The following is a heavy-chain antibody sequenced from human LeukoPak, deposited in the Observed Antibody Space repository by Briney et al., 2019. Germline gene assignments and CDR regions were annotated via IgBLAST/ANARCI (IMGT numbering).Heavy chain of an antibody. CDR3: ARGYCGGDCYSDYYYGMGV. Sequence: GGSLRLSCAASGFTFSSYWMHWVRQAPGKGLVWVSRINSDGSSTSYADSVKGRFTISRDNAMNTLYLQMNSLRAEDTAVYYCARGYCGGDCYSDYYYGMGVWGQGTTVTVSS. D-gene: IGHD2-21*02. CDR1: GFTFSSYW. CDR2: INSDGSST. V-gene: IGHV3-74*01. J-gene: IGHJ6*02.